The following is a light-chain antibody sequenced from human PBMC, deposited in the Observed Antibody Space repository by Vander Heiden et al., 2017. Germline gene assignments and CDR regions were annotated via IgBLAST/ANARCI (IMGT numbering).Light chain of an antibody. V-gene: IGLV8-61*01. CDR2: STN. CDR3: VLYMGSGIAV. J-gene: IGLJ3*02. CDR1: TGSVSTSYD. Sequence: QTVVTQEPSFSVSPGGTVTPTCGFSTGSVSTSYDPSWYQQTHGQAPRTLIYSTNSRSSGVPDRFSGAILGNKAALTITGAQADDESDYDCVLYMGSGIAVFGGGTKLTVL.